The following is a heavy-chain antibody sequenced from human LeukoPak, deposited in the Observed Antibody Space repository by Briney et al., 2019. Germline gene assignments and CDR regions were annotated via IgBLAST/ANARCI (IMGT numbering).Heavy chain of an antibody. Sequence: EGSLRLSCAASGFTVSSNYVSWVRQVPGKGLELVSVIFTGGTTYYADSVRDRFTISRDNSENTLFLQMNSLRAEDTAMYYCARGYSSSWYDWGQGTLVTVSS. CDR2: IFTGGTT. D-gene: IGHD6-13*01. CDR3: ARGYSSSWYD. J-gene: IGHJ4*02. V-gene: IGHV3-53*01. CDR1: GFTVSSNY.